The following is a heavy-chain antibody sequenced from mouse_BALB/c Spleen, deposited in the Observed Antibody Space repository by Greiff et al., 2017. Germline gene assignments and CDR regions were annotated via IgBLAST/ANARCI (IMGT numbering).Heavy chain of an antibody. Sequence: EVQLVESGGGLVQPGGSLKLSCAASGFTFSSYGMSWVRPTPDKRLALVATINSNGGSTYYPDSVKGRFTISRDNAKNTLYLQMSSLKSEDTAMYYCARARPETYGDYWGQGTTLTVSS. CDR3: ARARPETYGDY. CDR1: GFTFSSYG. V-gene: IGHV5-6-3*01. D-gene: IGHD2-10*02. J-gene: IGHJ2*01. CDR2: INSNGGST.